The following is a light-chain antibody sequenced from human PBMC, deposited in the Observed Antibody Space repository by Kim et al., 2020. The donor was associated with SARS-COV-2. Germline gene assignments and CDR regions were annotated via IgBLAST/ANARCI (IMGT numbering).Light chain of an antibody. CDR2: DSA. V-gene: IGKV3-11*01. Sequence: PGEGATLSCRARHNNGINWAWDQQTRGQAPRLLIYDSAIRATGIPDKLSGSGSGTDFTLTISILDPEDFAFYFCQQHSKCPPAPSFGGGTKVDIK. CDR1: HNNGIN. CDR3: QQHSKCPPAPS. J-gene: IGKJ4*01.